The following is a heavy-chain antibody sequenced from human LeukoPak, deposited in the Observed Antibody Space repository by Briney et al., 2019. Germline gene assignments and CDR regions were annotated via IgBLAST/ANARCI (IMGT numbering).Heavy chain of an antibody. CDR2: IYSGGST. D-gene: IGHD2-2*01. CDR1: GFTVSSNY. Sequence: GGSLRLSCAACGFTVSSNYMSWVRQAPGKGLEWVSVIYSGGSTYYADSVKGRFTISRHNSKNTLYLQMNSLRAEDTAVYYCARVTPAMEYYFDYWGQGTLVTVSS. CDR3: ARVTPAMEYYFDY. V-gene: IGHV3-53*04. J-gene: IGHJ4*02.